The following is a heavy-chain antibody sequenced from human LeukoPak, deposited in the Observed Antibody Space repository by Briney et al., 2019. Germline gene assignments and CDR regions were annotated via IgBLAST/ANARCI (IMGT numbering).Heavy chain of an antibody. Sequence: GASVKVSCKASGYTFTSYGISWVRQAPGQGLEWMGWISPNNGNTNFAQKVQGRVTMTTDTSTSTAYMELRSLRSDDTAVYYCAREGRYSSSSLGYYFDYWGQGTLVTVSS. CDR1: GYTFTSYG. CDR2: ISPNNGNT. V-gene: IGHV1-18*01. J-gene: IGHJ4*02. CDR3: AREGRYSSSSLGYYFDY. D-gene: IGHD6-6*01.